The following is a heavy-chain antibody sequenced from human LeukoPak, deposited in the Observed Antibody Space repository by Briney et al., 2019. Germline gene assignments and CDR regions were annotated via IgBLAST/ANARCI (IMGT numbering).Heavy chain of an antibody. CDR3: ARDDNWAFDY. J-gene: IGHJ4*02. V-gene: IGHV3-21*05. Sequence: GGSLRLSCTASGFTFSRYALNWVRQGPGEGLEWVSYISRTNEIHDADSVKGRFTISRDDAKNSLYLQMNSLRVDDTAVYYCARDDNWAFDYWGQGTLVTVSS. CDR1: GFTFSRYA. CDR2: ISRTNEI. D-gene: IGHD1-1*01.